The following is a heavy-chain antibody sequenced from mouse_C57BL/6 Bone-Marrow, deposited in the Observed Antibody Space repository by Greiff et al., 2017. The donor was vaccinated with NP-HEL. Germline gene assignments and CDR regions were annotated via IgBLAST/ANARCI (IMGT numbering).Heavy chain of an antibody. Sequence: QVQLQQSGAELVKPGASVKLSCKASGYTFTSYWMHWVKQRPGQGLEWIGMIHPNSGSTNYNEKFKSKATLTVDKSSSTAYMQRSSLTSEDSAVYYCARRNYDYDPYFDYWGQGTTLTVSS. J-gene: IGHJ2*01. V-gene: IGHV1-64*01. CDR3: ARRNYDYDPYFDY. D-gene: IGHD2-4*01. CDR1: GYTFTSYW. CDR2: IHPNSGST.